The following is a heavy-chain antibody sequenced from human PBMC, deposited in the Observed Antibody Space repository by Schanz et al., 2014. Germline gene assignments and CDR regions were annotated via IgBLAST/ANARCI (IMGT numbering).Heavy chain of an antibody. Sequence: EVQLMESGGGLVKPGGSLRLSCVASGFAFSSFAMTWVRQAPGRGLEWDSAISGRDGSTYYADSVRGRFTISRDNSKNTLYLQMNSLRVEDTAVYYCAASSGWHPSTDYWGQGTLVTVSS. CDR3: AASSGWHPSTDY. CDR1: GFAFSSFA. V-gene: IGHV3-23*01. CDR2: ISGRDGST. D-gene: IGHD6-19*01. J-gene: IGHJ4*02.